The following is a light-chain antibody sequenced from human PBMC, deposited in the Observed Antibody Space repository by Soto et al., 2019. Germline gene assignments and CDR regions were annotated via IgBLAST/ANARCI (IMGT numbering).Light chain of an antibody. CDR2: AAS. J-gene: IGKJ1*01. CDR3: QQSFSTWT. V-gene: IGKV1-39*01. Sequence: DIQMTQSPSSLSASVGDRVTITCWASQSVGNFLNWYQQKPGMPPKYLMYAASNLQSGVPSRFSGSGSGTDFTLTISNVQPEDFATYYCQQSFSTWTFGQGTTVEIK. CDR1: QSVGNF.